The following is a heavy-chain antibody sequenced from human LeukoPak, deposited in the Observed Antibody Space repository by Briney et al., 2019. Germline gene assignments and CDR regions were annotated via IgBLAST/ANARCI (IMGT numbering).Heavy chain of an antibody. Sequence: SETLSLTCTVSGSSINNNFWTWIRQPPGKGLEWIGYIYYSGSTTYNPSLKSRVTISVDTSKDQFSLKLTSVTAADTAVYYCARGSHYGDPILWGQGTLVTVSS. CDR3: ARGSHYGDPIL. J-gene: IGHJ4*02. D-gene: IGHD4-17*01. CDR2: IYYSGST. CDR1: GSSINNNF. V-gene: IGHV4-59*01.